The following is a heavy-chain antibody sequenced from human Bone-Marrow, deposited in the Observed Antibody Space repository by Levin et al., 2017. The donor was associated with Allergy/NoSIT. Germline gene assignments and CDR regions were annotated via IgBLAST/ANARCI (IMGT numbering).Heavy chain of an antibody. Sequence: SCAASGFTFSSWSMNWVRQAPGKGLEWVSSISSSVNYIYYADSVKGRFTISRDNAKSSLYLQMDSLRAEDTAIYYCARWMEPYGLDVWGQGTTVTVSS. CDR2: ISSSVNYI. CDR1: GFTFSSWS. D-gene: IGHD1-26*01. V-gene: IGHV3-21*01. CDR3: ARWMEPYGLDV. J-gene: IGHJ6*02.